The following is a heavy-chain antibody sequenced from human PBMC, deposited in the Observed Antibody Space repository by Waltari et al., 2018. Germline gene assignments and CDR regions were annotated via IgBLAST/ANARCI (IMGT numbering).Heavy chain of an antibody. Sequence: QVQLVQSGAEVKKPGASVKVSCKASGYTFTCYYMHWVRQAPGQGLEWMGRINPNSGGTNYAQKFQGRVTMTRDTSISTAYMELSRLRSDDTAVYYCARDRDTVTIYYYYGMDVWGQGTTVTVSS. CDR2: INPNSGGT. D-gene: IGHD4-17*01. V-gene: IGHV1-2*06. J-gene: IGHJ6*02. CDR1: GYTFTCYY. CDR3: ARDRDTVTIYYYYGMDV.